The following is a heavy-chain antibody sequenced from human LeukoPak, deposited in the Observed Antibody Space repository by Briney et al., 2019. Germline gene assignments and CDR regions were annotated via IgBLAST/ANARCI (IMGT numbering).Heavy chain of an antibody. CDR2: IYYSGSA. CDR3: ARVVYSGYDFRGAMDV. D-gene: IGHD5-12*01. Sequence: SSETLSLTCTVSGGSISSYYWSWIRQPPGKGLEWIGYIYYSGSANHNPSLKSRVTISVDTSKNQFSLKLSSVTAADTAVYYCARVVYSGYDFRGAMDVWGKGTTVTVSS. CDR1: GGSISSYY. V-gene: IGHV4-59*01. J-gene: IGHJ6*03.